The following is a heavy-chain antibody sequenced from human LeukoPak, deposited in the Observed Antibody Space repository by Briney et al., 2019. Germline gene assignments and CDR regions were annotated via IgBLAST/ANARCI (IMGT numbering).Heavy chain of an antibody. CDR2: IYSSGST. V-gene: IGHV4-61*02. D-gene: IGHD5-12*01. J-gene: IGHJ3*02. CDR1: GGSINSGTYY. Sequence: PSETLSLTCTVSGGSINSGTYYWGWIRQPAGKGLEWIGRIYSSGSTNYNPPLKSRVTISVDMSKNQFSLKLSSVSAADTAVYYCARDLLHRGYAFDIWGQGTMVTVSS. CDR3: ARDLLHRGYAFDI.